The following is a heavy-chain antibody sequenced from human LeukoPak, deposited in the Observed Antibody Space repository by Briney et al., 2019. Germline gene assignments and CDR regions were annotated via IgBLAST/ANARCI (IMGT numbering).Heavy chain of an antibody. Sequence: GGSLRLSCAASGFTFSSYGMNWVRQAPGKGLEWVSGISDSGGSTYYADSVEGRFTISRDNSKNTLYLQMNSLRAEDTAVYYCAKDVLLNYYGSGPFDYWGQGTLVTVSS. J-gene: IGHJ4*02. CDR2: ISDSGGST. V-gene: IGHV3-23*01. CDR1: GFTFSSYG. D-gene: IGHD3-10*01. CDR3: AKDVLLNYYGSGPFDY.